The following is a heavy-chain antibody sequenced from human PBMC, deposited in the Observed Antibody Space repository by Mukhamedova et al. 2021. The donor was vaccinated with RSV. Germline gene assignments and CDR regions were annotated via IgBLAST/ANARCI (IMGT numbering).Heavy chain of an antibody. CDR3: ARTPGDYGDYGHGMAV. V-gene: IGHV3-72*01. J-gene: IGHJ6*02. Sequence: EWVGRTRNEAYSYTTEYAASVKGRFTISRDDSTNSLYLQMNSLKTEDTAVYYCARTPGDYGDYGHGMAVWGQGTTVTVPS. CDR2: TRNEAYSYTT. D-gene: IGHD4-17*01.